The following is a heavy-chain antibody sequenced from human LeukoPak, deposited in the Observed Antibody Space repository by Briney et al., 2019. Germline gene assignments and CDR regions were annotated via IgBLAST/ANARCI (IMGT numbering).Heavy chain of an antibody. V-gene: IGHV4-39*01. CDR3: ARFCRIVGATGYFDY. CDR1: GGSISSSSYY. D-gene: IGHD1-26*01. CDR2: IYYSGST. J-gene: IGHJ4*02. Sequence: SETLSLTCTVSGGSISSSSYYWGWIRQPPGKGLEWIGSIYYSGSTYYNPSLKSRVTISVDTSKNQFSLKLSSVTAADTAVYYCARFCRIVGATGYFDYWGQGTLVTVSS.